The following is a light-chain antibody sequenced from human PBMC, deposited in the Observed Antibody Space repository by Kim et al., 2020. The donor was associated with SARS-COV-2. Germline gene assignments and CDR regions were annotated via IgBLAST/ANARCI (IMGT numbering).Light chain of an antibody. J-gene: IGKJ1*01. V-gene: IGKV3-20*01. CDR2: GAS. CDR1: QNVTSSY. Sequence: EIVLTQSPGTLSLSPGERATLSCRASQNVTSSYLAWYQQKPGQPPRLLIYGASNRATGIPDRFSGSGSGTDFTLTISRLESEDLAMYYCQQYSTSLRTFGRGTKVDIK. CDR3: QQYSTSLRT.